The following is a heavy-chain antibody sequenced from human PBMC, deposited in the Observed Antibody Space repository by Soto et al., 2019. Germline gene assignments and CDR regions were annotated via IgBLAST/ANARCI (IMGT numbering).Heavy chain of an antibody. CDR3: ARDRRWAIDY. V-gene: IGHV3-48*02. J-gene: IGHJ4*02. CDR1: GLSLRNYG. Sequence: EVQLVESGGGLVQRGGPLRFSCEAPGLSLRNYGWNWFRQPQGRGLEWVSHINDRSTAIYYADSVKGRFTISRDNAKNSLYLQINSLRDEDTAVYYCARDRRWAIDYWGQGTLVTVPS. CDR2: INDRSTAI. D-gene: IGHD6-13*01.